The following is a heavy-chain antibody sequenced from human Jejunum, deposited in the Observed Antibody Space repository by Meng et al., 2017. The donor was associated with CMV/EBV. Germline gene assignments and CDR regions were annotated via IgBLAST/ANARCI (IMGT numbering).Heavy chain of an antibody. CDR2: ISPYIGNT. J-gene: IGHJ5*02. CDR3: ARDRGQDTVVVVADRGFDP. D-gene: IGHD2-15*01. Sequence: QVRLVQSGAEVKKPGASVKVSCRASGYTFNNYGLNWVRQAPGQGLEWMGWISPYIGNTNYAQRFQGGFTLTTDTSTDTAYMELRSLSPDDTAIYYCARDRGQDTVVVVADRGFDPWGQGTLVTVSS. CDR1: GYTFNNYG. V-gene: IGHV1-18*01.